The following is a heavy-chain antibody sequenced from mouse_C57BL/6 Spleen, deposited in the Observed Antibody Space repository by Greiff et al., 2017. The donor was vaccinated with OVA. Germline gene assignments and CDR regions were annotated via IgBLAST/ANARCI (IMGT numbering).Heavy chain of an antibody. J-gene: IGHJ1*03. CDR3: AIIYYDGSSSYWYFDV. V-gene: IGHV1-80*01. CDR1: GYAFSSYW. D-gene: IGHD1-1*01. Sequence: QVQLQQSGAELVKPGASVKISCKASGYAFSSYWMNWVKQRPGKGLEWIGQIYPGDGDTNYNGKFKGKATLTADKSSSTAYMQLSSLTSEDSAVYFCAIIYYDGSSSYWYFDVWGTGTTVTVSS. CDR2: IYPGDGDT.